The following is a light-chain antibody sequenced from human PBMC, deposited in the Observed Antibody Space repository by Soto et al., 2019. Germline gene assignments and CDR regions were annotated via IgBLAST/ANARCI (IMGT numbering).Light chain of an antibody. CDR2: DAS. V-gene: IGKV1-5*01. CDR3: QQYNSNSGD. J-gene: IGKJ1*01. Sequence: IHMTHSPSTLSASVLYRVTVSFLSIQIIVVGLFFYHQKPGNAPRLLVYDASSMRRGGPSRFIGSGSGTEFTLTISSLQPDDFATYYCQQYNSNSGDFGQGTKV. CDR1: QIIVVG.